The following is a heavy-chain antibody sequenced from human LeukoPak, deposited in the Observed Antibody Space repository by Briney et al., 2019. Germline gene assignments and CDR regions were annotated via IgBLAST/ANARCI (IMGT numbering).Heavy chain of an antibody. J-gene: IGHJ4*02. Sequence: GGSLRLSCAASGFTFSSYWMSWVRQAPGKGLEWVANIKQDGSEKYYVDSVKGRFTIPRDNAKNSLYLQMNSLRAEDTAVYYCARVRGYYDSSAYPYYFDYWGQGTLVTVSS. D-gene: IGHD3-22*01. CDR1: GFTFSSYW. CDR2: IKQDGSEK. CDR3: ARVRGYYDSSAYPYYFDY. V-gene: IGHV3-7*01.